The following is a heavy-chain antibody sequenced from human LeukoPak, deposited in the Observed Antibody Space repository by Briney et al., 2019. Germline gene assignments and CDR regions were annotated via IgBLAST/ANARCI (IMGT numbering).Heavy chain of an antibody. CDR3: AGIVGATGGY. V-gene: IGHV3-30-3*01. Sequence: QPGRSLRLSCAASGFTFSSYAMHWVRQAPGKGLEWVAVISYDGSNKYYADSVKGRFTISRDNSKNTLYLQMNSLGAEDTAVYYCAGIVGATGGYWGQGTLVTVSS. CDR2: ISYDGSNK. J-gene: IGHJ4*02. CDR1: GFTFSSYA. D-gene: IGHD1-26*01.